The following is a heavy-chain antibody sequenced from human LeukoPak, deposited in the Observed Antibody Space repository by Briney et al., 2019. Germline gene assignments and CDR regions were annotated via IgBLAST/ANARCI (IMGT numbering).Heavy chain of an antibody. CDR3: ARYYGFPSSFDY. CDR2: ISSSGST. CDR1: GDSISSGDYY. Sequence: PSETLSLTCTVSGDSISSGDYYWSWIRQPAGKGLEWIGRISSSGSTNYNPSLKSRVTISVDTSKNQFSLKLSSVTAADTAVYYCARYYGFPSSFDYWGQGTLVTVSS. J-gene: IGHJ4*02. V-gene: IGHV4-61*02. D-gene: IGHD3/OR15-3a*01.